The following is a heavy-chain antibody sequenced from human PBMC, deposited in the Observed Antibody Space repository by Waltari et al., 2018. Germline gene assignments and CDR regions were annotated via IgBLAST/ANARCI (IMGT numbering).Heavy chain of an antibody. CDR3: AKDAFGNTYLDF. J-gene: IGHJ4*02. D-gene: IGHD2-2*02. Sequence: QVNLVESGGGVVQPGGSLRLSCATSGFTFSNFGMHWVRQAPGKGLEWVALIWFDGSDKVYADSVRGRFTISRDNSARTLYLDMDSLRLDDTAMYYCAKDAFGNTYLDFWGQGTLVTVSS. V-gene: IGHV3-30*02. CDR1: GFTFSNFG. CDR2: IWFDGSDK.